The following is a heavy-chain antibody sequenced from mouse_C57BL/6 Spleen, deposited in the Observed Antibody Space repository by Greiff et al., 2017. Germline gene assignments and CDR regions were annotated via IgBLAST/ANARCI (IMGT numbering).Heavy chain of an antibody. Sequence: QVQLKESGPGLVAPSQSLSITCTVSGFSLTSYAISWVRQPPGKGLEWLGVIWTGGGKNYNSALKSRLSISKDNSKSQVFLKMNSLQTDDTARYYCARNGDYDYTVFDYWGQGTTLTVSA. CDR1: GFSLTSYA. J-gene: IGHJ2*01. CDR3: ARNGDYDYTVFDY. D-gene: IGHD2-4*01. CDR2: IWTGGGK. V-gene: IGHV2-9-1*01.